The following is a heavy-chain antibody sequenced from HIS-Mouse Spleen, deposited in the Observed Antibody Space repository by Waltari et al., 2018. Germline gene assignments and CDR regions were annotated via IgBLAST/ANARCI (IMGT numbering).Heavy chain of an antibody. CDR3: AKDRGSPLYFDY. CDR2: ISYDGSNK. Sequence: QVQLVESGGGVVQTGRSLRLSCAASGFTFSSYGMYWFRQAPGKGLEWVAVISYDGSNKYYADSVKGRFTISGDNSKNTLYLQMNSLRAEDTAVYYCAKDRGSPLYFDYWGQGTLVTVSS. CDR1: GFTFSSYG. V-gene: IGHV3-30*18. D-gene: IGHD1-26*01. J-gene: IGHJ4*02.